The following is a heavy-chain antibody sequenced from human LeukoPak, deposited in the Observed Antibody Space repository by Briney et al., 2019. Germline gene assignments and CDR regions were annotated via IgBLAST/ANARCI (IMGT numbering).Heavy chain of an antibody. Sequence: GGSLRLSCAASGFTFSSYEMNWVRQAPGKGLEWVSYISSSGTTIYYADSVKGRFTISRDNAKNSLYLQMNSLRPGDTAVYYCAKGRRSGGITMIRGVKDRGWFDFWGQGTLVTVSS. CDR3: AKGRRSGGITMIRGVKDRGWFDF. CDR1: GFTFSSYE. V-gene: IGHV3-48*03. D-gene: IGHD3-10*01. J-gene: IGHJ5*01. CDR2: ISSSGTTI.